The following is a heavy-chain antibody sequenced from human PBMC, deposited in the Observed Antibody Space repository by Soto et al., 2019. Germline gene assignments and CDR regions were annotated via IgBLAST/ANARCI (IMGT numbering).Heavy chain of an antibody. CDR3: AREGAPSYCYDSSGYYF. V-gene: IGHV4-34*01. D-gene: IGHD3-22*01. Sequence: QVQLQQWGAGLLKPSETMSLTCAVYGGSFSGYYWSWIRQPPGKGLEWIGEINHSGSTNYNPSLKSRVTISVDTSKNQFSLELSAVTAADTAVYDCAREGAPSYCYDSSGYYFWGQGTLVTVSS. CDR2: INHSGST. J-gene: IGHJ4*02. CDR1: GGSFSGYY.